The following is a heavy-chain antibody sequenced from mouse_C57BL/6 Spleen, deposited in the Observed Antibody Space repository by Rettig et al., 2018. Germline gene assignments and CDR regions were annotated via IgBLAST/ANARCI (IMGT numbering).Heavy chain of an antibody. CDR2: INPNNCGI. D-gene: IGHD2-1*01. CDR3: ARYPLYGNYKGVYWYFDV. J-gene: IGHJ1*03. CDR1: GYTFPDYY. V-gene: IGHV1-26*01. Sequence: EVQLQQSGPELVKPGASVKISCKASGYTFPDYYLNWVKQSHGTSLEWIGDINPNNCGINPNQKFQGKATWTVDKSASTTYMELRSLTSEDSAVYYCARYPLYGNYKGVYWYFDVWGTGTTVTVSS.